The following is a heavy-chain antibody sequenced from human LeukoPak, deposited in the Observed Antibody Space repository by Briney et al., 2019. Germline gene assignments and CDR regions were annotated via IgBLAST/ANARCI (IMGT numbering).Heavy chain of an antibody. CDR2: INHSGST. J-gene: IGHJ3*02. Sequence: SETLSLTCAVYGGSFSGYYWSWIRQPPGKGLEWIGEINHSGSTNYNPSLKSRVTISVDTSKNQFSLKLSSVTAADTAVYYCARDFLHVYYYDSSGYVRGAFDIWGQGTMVTVSS. V-gene: IGHV4-34*01. CDR3: ARDFLHVYYYDSSGYVRGAFDI. CDR1: GGSFSGYY. D-gene: IGHD3-22*01.